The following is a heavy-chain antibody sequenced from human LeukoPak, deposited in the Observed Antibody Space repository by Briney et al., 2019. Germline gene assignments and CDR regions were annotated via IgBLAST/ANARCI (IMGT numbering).Heavy chain of an antibody. D-gene: IGHD4-17*01. J-gene: IGHJ4*02. CDR1: GFTFSSYG. CDR2: ISHDGSNK. V-gene: IGHV3-30*18. Sequence: GGSLRLSCAASGFTFSSYGMHWVRQAPGKGLEWVAVISHDGSNKYYADSVKGRFTISRDNSKNTLYLQMNSLRAEDTAVYYCAKVKIDDYGHFDYWGQGTLVTVSS. CDR3: AKVKIDDYGHFDY.